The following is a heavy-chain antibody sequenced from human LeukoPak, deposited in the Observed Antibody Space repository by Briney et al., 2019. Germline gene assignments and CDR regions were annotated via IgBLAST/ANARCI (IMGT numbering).Heavy chain of an antibody. Sequence: ASVKVSCKPSGYTFTGYHMHWVRQAPGQGLEWMGRINPNSGDTNYAQKFQDRVTMTRDTSISTAYMELSRLTSDDTAMYYCARDVNDYGDYGFDYWGQGTLVTVSS. CDR3: ARDVNDYGDYGFDY. CDR2: INPNSGDT. V-gene: IGHV1-2*06. D-gene: IGHD4-17*01. CDR1: GYTFTGYH. J-gene: IGHJ4*02.